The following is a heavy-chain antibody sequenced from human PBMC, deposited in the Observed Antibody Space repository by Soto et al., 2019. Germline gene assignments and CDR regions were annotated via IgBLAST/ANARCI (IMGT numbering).Heavy chain of an antibody. Sequence: PSETLSLTCTVSGGSISSYYWSWIRQPPGKGLEWIGYIYYSGSTNYNPSLKSRVTISVDTSKNQFSRKLSSVTAADTAVYYCARRGYSGYADYWRQVTLVTVSS. CDR2: IYYSGST. CDR3: ARRGYSGYADY. D-gene: IGHD5-12*01. V-gene: IGHV4-59*08. CDR1: GGSISSYY. J-gene: IGHJ4*02.